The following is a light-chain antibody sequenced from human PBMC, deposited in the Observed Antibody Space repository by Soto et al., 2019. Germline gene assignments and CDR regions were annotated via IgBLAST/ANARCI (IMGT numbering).Light chain of an antibody. CDR2: DTS. CDR1: QSVNKH. Sequence: VLTQSTATLSVSPGERATLSCRASQSVNKHLAWYQHRPGQAPRLLIYDTSYRAAGIPARFSGSGSGTDFTLTISSLEPEDLAVYYRKQRGTFGHGTKVDIK. J-gene: IGKJ3*01. CDR3: KQRGT. V-gene: IGKV3-11*01.